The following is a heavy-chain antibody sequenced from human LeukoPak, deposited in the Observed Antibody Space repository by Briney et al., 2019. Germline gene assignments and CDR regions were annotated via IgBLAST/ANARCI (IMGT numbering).Heavy chain of an antibody. CDR1: GFTFSSYS. CDR2: ISSSSSYI. CDR3: ARAKGPIVGATLDY. V-gene: IGHV3-21*04. J-gene: IGHJ4*02. Sequence: GGSLRLSCAASGFTFSSYSMNWVRQAPGKGLEWVSSISSSSSYIYYADSVKGRFTISRDNAKNSLYLQMNSLRAEDTALYYCARAKGPIVGATLDYWGQGTLVTVSS. D-gene: IGHD1-26*01.